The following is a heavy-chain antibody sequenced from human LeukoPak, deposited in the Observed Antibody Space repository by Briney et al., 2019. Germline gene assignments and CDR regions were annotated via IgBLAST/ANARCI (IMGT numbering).Heavy chain of an antibody. V-gene: IGHV3-11*01. CDR1: GFTFSDYY. J-gene: IGHJ6*02. Sequence: GGSLRLSCAASGFTFSDYYMSWIRQAPGQGLEWVSYISSSGSTIYYADSVKGRFTISRDNAKNSLYLQMNSLRAEDTAVYYCARDMLTYYDILTGSPNYGMDVWGQGTTVTVSS. CDR3: ARDMLTYYDILTGSPNYGMDV. CDR2: ISSSGSTI. D-gene: IGHD3-9*01.